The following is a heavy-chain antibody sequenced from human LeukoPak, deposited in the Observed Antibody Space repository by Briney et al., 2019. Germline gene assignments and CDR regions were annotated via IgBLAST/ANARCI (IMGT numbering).Heavy chain of an antibody. CDR3: ARAQVLYSSSSPISH. V-gene: IGHV3-7*01. CDR2: IKHDGDEK. J-gene: IGHJ4*02. Sequence: SGGSLRLSCAASGFTFSNYWMTWVRQAPGKGLEWVATIKHDGDEKYYVDSVKGRFTISRSSAKNSLFLQMNSLRAEDTAVYFCARAQVLYSSSSPISHWGQGALVTVSS. D-gene: IGHD6-6*01. CDR1: GFTFSNYW.